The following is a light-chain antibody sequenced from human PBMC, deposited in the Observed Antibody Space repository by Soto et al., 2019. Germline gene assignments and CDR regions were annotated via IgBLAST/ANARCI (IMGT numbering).Light chain of an antibody. CDR3: SSYTSSSVV. CDR1: SSDVGGYNY. V-gene: IGLV2-14*01. J-gene: IGLJ2*01. CDR2: EVS. Sequence: QSALTQPAVVSGSPGQSITISCTGTSSDVGGYNYVSWYQQHPGKAPKLMIYEVSNRPSGVSTRFSGSKSGNTASLTISGLQAEDEADYYCSSYTSSSVVFGTGTQLTVL.